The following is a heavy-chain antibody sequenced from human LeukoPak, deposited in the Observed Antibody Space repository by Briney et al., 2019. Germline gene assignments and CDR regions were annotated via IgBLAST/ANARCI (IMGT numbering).Heavy chain of an antibody. Sequence: GGSLRLSCAASGFTLSKDWMTSVRQAPGKRRQWGSNINQDGSEKYNVDSVKSRFTNSRDNANNSLYLQMNSLRVEDRAVYYCARVGKSEDHFDYWGQGTLVTVSS. CDR3: ARVGKSEDHFDY. J-gene: IGHJ4*02. CDR2: INQDGSEK. V-gene: IGHV3-7*03. D-gene: IGHD7-27*01. CDR1: GFTLSKDW.